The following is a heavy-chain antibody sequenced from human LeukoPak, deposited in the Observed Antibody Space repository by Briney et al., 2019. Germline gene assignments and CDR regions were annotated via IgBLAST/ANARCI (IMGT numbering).Heavy chain of an antibody. J-gene: IGHJ4*02. CDR2: ISYDGSDK. CDR1: GFTFSTYG. Sequence: GGSLRLSCAASGFTFSTYGIHWVRQAPGKGLEWVAVISYDGSDKYYADSVKGRFTISRDNSKNTLYLQMNSLRVEDTAVYYCVRDPSGSGFAFDSWGQGALVTVSS. D-gene: IGHD1-1*01. CDR3: VRDPSGSGFAFDS. V-gene: IGHV3-30*03.